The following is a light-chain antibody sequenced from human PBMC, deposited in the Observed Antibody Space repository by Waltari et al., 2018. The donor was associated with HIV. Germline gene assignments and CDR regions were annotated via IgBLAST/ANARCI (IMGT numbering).Light chain of an antibody. CDR3: QQYNTWPLT. CDR2: GAS. V-gene: IGKV3-15*01. J-gene: IGKJ1*01. Sequence: EVVMTQSPATLLESPGKTANLSCRASRSVGSSLAWYHQKPGRGPRLPIYGASSRASDVPPTFSGSGAGTDFSLSISSLRSDDLGIYYCQQYNTWPLTFGRGTTVEIK. CDR1: RSVGSS.